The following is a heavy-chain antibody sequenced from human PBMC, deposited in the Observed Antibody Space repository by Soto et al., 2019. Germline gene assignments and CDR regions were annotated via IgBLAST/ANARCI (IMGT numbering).Heavy chain of an antibody. CDR3: ARGRIFGVVIIPNWFDP. Sequence: SETLSLTCAVYGGSFSGYYWSWIRQPPGKGLEWIGEINHSGSTNYNPSLKSRVTISVDTSKNQFSLKLSSVTAADTAVYYCARGRIFGVVIIPNWFDPWGQGTLVTVSS. V-gene: IGHV4-34*01. J-gene: IGHJ5*02. CDR1: GGSFSGYY. D-gene: IGHD3-3*01. CDR2: INHSGST.